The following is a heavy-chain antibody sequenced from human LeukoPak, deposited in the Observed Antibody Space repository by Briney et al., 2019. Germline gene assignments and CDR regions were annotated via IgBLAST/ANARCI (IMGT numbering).Heavy chain of an antibody. CDR3: ARVGPLLAYYYYFDY. J-gene: IGHJ4*02. D-gene: IGHD2-21*01. Sequence: SVKVSCKASRGTLSSYVISWVRQAPGQGLEWMGGIIPIFGTANYAQKFQGRVTITADESTSTAYMELSSLRSEDTSVYYCARVGPLLAYYYYFDYWGQGTLVTVSS. CDR2: IIPIFGTA. V-gene: IGHV1-69*13. CDR1: RGTLSSYV.